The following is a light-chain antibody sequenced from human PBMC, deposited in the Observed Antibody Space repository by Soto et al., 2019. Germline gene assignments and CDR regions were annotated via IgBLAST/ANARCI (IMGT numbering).Light chain of an antibody. CDR1: SSDVGGYNY. CDR3: CSYAGSYTSHYV. CDR2: DVS. V-gene: IGLV2-11*01. Sequence: QSALTQPRSVYGSPGQSVTISCTGTSSDVGGYNYVSWYQQHPGKAPKLMIYDVSKRPSGVPDRFSGSKSGNTASLTISGLQAEDEADYYCCSYAGSYTSHYVFGTGTKLTVL. J-gene: IGLJ1*01.